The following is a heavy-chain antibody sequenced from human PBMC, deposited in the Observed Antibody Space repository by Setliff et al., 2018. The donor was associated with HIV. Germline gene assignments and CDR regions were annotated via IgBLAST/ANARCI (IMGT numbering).Heavy chain of an antibody. CDR1: GGSISSSSDY. CDR2: IYYSGST. Sequence: PSETLSLTCTVSGGSISSSSDYWGWIRQPPGKGLEWIGYIYYSGSTNYNPSFQSRVMISTDTSRNQFSLKLTSMTAADTAVYYCVRQGWDQGRVSSYYFDYWGQGTLVTVSS. V-gene: IGHV4-39*01. J-gene: IGHJ4*02. D-gene: IGHD1-26*01. CDR3: VRQGWDQGRVSSYYFDY.